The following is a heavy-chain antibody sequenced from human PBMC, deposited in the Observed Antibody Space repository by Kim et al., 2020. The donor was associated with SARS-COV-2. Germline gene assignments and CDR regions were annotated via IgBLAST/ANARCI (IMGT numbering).Heavy chain of an antibody. CDR3: ARGGGFSSGLDY. V-gene: IGHV3-66*01. CDR1: GFTVSSNY. D-gene: IGHD6-19*01. CDR2: LYSGGST. Sequence: GGSLRLSCAASGFTVSSNYMNWVRQAPGKGLEWVSVLYSGGSTYYADSGKGSFTISKDNSKNTLYLQKNSLRGEDTAVYYCARGGGFSSGLDYWGQGTLVTVSS. J-gene: IGHJ4*02.